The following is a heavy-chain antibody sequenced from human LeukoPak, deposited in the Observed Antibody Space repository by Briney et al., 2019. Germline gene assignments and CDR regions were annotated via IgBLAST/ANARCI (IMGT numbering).Heavy chain of an antibody. CDR1: GGSINISY. D-gene: IGHD3-9*01. J-gene: IGHJ3*02. V-gene: IGHV4-4*09. Sequence: SETLSLTCTVSGGSINISYWSWIRQPPGKGLEWIGYIYHRGSTNYNPSLKSRITVSVDTSKNQFSLKVTSVAAADTAVYYCARSGVFSGYDAFDIWGQGTMVTVSS. CDR3: ARSGVFSGYDAFDI. CDR2: IYHRGST.